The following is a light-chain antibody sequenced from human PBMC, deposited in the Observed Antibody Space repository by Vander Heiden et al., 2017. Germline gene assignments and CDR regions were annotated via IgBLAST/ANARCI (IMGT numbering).Light chain of an antibody. CDR2: DDS. Sequence: SYVLTQPPSVSLATGQTAAIACGRNDIGTKNVHWYQQKPGQAPVLVIYDDSDRPSGIPERFSGSNSGNTATLIISWVEAGDEADYYCQVWHSGSNHVVFGGGTKLTVL. V-gene: IGLV3-21*02. CDR3: QVWHSGSNHVV. CDR1: DIGTKN. J-gene: IGLJ2*01.